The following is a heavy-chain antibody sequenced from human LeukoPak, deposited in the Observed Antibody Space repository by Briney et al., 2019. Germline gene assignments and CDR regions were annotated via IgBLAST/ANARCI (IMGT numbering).Heavy chain of an antibody. V-gene: IGHV3-21*01. CDR1: GFSFSTST. D-gene: IGHD1-14*01. J-gene: IGHJ4*02. CDR3: VGGDNRDY. Sequence: GGSLRLPCAASGFSFSTSTMIWVRQAPGKGLEWISSIGKTGRDMYYANSVRGRFTISRDNAKNSLFLVMDSLRVEDTSVYYCVGGDNRDYWGQGTLVTVSS. CDR2: IGKTGRDM.